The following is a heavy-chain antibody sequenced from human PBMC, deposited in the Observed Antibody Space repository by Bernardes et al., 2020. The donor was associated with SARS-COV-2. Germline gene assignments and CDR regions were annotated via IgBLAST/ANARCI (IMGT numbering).Heavy chain of an antibody. V-gene: IGHV4-39*01. CDR3: ARGGSGDCSSTSCSIFDY. Sequence: SETLSLTCTVSGASISSSSYYWGWIRQPPGKGLEWIGTIYYSGSTYYNPSLKSRVTISVDTSKNQFSLKLSSVTAADTAVYYCARGGSGDCSSTSCSIFDYWGQGTLVTVSS. CDR2: IYYSGST. D-gene: IGHD2-2*01. J-gene: IGHJ4*02. CDR1: GASISSSSYY.